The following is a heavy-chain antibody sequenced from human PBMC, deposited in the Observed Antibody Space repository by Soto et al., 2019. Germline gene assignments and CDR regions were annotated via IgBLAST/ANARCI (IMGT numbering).Heavy chain of an antibody. CDR2: IYWDGDK. V-gene: IGHV2-5*02. D-gene: IGHD1-1*01. Sequence: QITLKESGPTLVEPTEALALTCSFSGFSLTKSPVGVCWFRQPPGKALEWLAVIYWDGDKRNNPSLKTRITKTKDTSRNPEAQTMTEMEPKETATYFCANRVGGSSWNDGFFDFWGQGFPGTAS. CDR3: ANRVGGSSWNDGFFDF. CDR1: GFSLTKSPVG. J-gene: IGHJ4*02.